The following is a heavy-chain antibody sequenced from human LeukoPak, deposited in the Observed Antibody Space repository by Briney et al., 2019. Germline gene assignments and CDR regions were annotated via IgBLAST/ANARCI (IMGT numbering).Heavy chain of an antibody. CDR2: ISWNSGSI. D-gene: IGHD6-19*01. Sequence: PGRSLRLSCAASGFTFDDYAMHWVRHAPGKGLEWVSGISWNSGSIGYADSVKGRFTISRDNAKNSLYLQMNSLRAEDTALYYCAKDRDLDSSGCLDYRGQRTLVTVSS. CDR1: GFTFDDYA. V-gene: IGHV3-9*01. CDR3: AKDRDLDSSGCLDY. J-gene: IGHJ4*02.